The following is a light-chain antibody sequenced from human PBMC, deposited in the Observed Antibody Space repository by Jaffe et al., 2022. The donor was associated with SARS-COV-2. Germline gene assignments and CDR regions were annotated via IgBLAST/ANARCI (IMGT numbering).Light chain of an antibody. V-gene: IGLV10-54*01. CDR2: RNN. CDR1: TTNVGNQG. CDR3: AAWDTILKIWV. J-gene: IGLJ3*02. Sequence: QAGLTQPPSVSKALRQTATLTCTGDTTNVGNQGAVWLLQSQGHPPKLLSYRNNNRPSGISERLSASRSGITASLTISGLQPEDEADYYCAAWDTILKIWVFGGGTRLTVL.